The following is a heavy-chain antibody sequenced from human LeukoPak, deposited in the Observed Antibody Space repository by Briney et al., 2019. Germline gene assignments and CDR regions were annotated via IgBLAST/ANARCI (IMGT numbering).Heavy chain of an antibody. V-gene: IGHV3-23*01. Sequence: GGSLTLSCAAHGFTFSSYAMSWVRQAPGKGLEWVSGISGSGGSTYYADSVKGRFTISRHNSKNTVYVQMNSLRAEDTAVYYCANRPYSSSWFFDYWGQGTLVTVSP. CDR1: GFTFSSYA. J-gene: IGHJ4*02. CDR2: ISGSGGST. D-gene: IGHD6-13*01. CDR3: ANRPYSSSWFFDY.